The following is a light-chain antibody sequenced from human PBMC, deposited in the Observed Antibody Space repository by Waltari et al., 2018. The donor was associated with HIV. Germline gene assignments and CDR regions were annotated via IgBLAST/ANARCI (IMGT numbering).Light chain of an antibody. Sequence: QSALTQPPSVSGSLGQSVTISCTGTSSAIVASNTVSWYQQPPGTAPTLRIYEVTHRPSGVPVRFSGSKSGNTASLTISGLQADDEADYYCSSYTTSSTWVFGGGTKLTVL. J-gene: IGLJ3*02. CDR1: SSAIVASNT. CDR2: EVT. V-gene: IGLV2-18*02. CDR3: SSYTTSSTWV.